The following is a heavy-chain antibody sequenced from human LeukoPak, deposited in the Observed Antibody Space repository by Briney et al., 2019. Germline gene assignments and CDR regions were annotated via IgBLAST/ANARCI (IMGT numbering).Heavy chain of an antibody. CDR1: GFIFNNYG. CDR3: AKDWALYCGGDCYFNY. V-gene: IGHV3-30*18. CDR2: ISYDGSNK. J-gene: IGHJ4*02. D-gene: IGHD2-21*02. Sequence: GGSLRLSCAASGFIFNNYGMHWVRQAPGKGLEWVAVISYDGSNKNYADSVKGRFTISRDSSKKTLYLQMHSLRVEDTAVYYCAKDWALYCGGDCYFNYWGQGTLVTVSS.